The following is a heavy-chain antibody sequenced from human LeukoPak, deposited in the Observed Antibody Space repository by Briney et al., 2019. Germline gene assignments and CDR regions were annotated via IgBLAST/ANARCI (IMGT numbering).Heavy chain of an antibody. Sequence: ASVKVSCKASGYTFTSYYMHWVRQAPGQGLEWMGWINTNTGNPTYAQGFTGRFVFSLDTSVSTAYLQISSLKAEDTAVYYCASNIVGDSGDAFDIWGQGTMVTVSS. J-gene: IGHJ3*02. D-gene: IGHD1-26*01. CDR2: INTNTGNP. V-gene: IGHV7-4-1*02. CDR1: GYTFTSYY. CDR3: ASNIVGDSGDAFDI.